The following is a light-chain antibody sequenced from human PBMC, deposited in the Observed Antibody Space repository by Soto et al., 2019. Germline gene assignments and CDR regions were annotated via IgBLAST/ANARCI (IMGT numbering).Light chain of an antibody. V-gene: IGKV1-39*01. CDR2: AAS. Sequence: DIQITQSPSSLSSSVEDRVIITCRAIQSISSYLNWYQQKPGKAPKLLIYAASSLQSGVPSRFSGSGSGTDFTLTISSLQPEDFATYYCQQSYSTPPTFGQGTKVDIK. CDR1: QSISSY. J-gene: IGKJ1*01. CDR3: QQSYSTPPT.